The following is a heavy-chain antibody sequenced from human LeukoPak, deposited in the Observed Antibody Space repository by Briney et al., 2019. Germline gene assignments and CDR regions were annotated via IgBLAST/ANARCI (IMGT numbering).Heavy chain of an antibody. CDR2: INAGNGNT. Sequence: ASVKVSCKASGYTFTSYAMHWVRQAPGQRLKWMGWINAGNGNTKYSQKFQGRVTITRDTSASTAYMELSSLRSEDTAVYYCARSSAGYSSGWSYWGQGTLVTVSS. CDR3: ARSSAGYSSGWSY. V-gene: IGHV1-3*01. J-gene: IGHJ4*02. CDR1: GYTFTSYA. D-gene: IGHD6-19*01.